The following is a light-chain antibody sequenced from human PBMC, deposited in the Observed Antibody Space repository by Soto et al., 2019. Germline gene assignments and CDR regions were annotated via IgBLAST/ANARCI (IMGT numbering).Light chain of an antibody. CDR3: QVWDSSSDHVV. V-gene: IGLV3-21*04. CDR1: NIESKS. J-gene: IGLJ2*01. CDR2: YDS. Sequence: SYELTQPPSVSVAPGKTARITCGENNIESKSVHWYQQKPGQAPVLVIYYDSDRPSGIPERFSGSTSGNTATLTISRVEAGDEADYYCQVWDSSSDHVVFGGGTKVTVL.